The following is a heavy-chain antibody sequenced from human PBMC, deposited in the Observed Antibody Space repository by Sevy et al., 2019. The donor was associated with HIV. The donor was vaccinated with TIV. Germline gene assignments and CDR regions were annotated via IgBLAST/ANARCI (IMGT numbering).Heavy chain of an antibody. J-gene: IGHJ4*02. CDR2: INSGGGST. Sequence: GGSLRLSCAASGFTFTEFVMSWVRQAPGKGLEWVSTINSGGGSTYNADSVKGRFTISRDNSQNTLDLQMNSLRAEDKAVYYCAKDVVGGYYDSSGYSDHWGQGTLVTVSS. V-gene: IGHV3-23*01. D-gene: IGHD3-22*01. CDR3: AKDVVGGYYDSSGYSDH. CDR1: GFTFTEFV.